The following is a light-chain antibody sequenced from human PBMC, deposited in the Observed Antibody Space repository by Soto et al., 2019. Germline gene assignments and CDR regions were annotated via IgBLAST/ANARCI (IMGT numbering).Light chain of an antibody. J-gene: IGKJ1*01. Sequence: EIVLTQSPGTLSLSPGERATLSCRASQSVAKNYLAWYQQEPGQAPRLLIYDASKRAIGIPDRLSGSGSGTDFTLTISRLQPADFAVYYCHQYASSTQTFGQGTKVEIK. CDR1: QSVAKNY. CDR3: HQYASSTQT. V-gene: IGKV3-20*01. CDR2: DAS.